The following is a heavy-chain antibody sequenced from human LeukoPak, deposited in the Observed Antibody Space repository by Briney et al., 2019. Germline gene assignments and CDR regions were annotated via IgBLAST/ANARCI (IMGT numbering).Heavy chain of an antibody. CDR2: IKQDGSEK. CDR1: GFTCSTYW. J-gene: IGHJ4*02. CDR3: ARDSAGNDY. D-gene: IGHD6-13*01. Sequence: GGSLRLSCAASGFTCSTYWMSWVRQAPGKGLEGVANIKQDGSEKYYVDSVKGRFTISRDNDKNSIYLQMNSLRAEDTAMYYCARDSAGNDYWGQGTLVTVSS. V-gene: IGHV3-7*01.